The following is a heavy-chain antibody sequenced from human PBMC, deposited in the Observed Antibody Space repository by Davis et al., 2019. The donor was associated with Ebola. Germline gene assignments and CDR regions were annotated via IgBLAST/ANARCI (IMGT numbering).Heavy chain of an antibody. CDR2: ITDSGTGT. CDR3: ARSTVVTPQCDY. J-gene: IGHJ4*02. CDR1: GFSFSGYP. Sequence: PGGSLRLSCAASGFSFSGYPMNWVRQAPGKGLEWISHITDSGTGTYYADSVKGRFTISRDTGKNSLFLQMNSLRAEDTAVYYCARSTVVTPQCDYWGQGTLVTVSS. V-gene: IGHV3-48*01. D-gene: IGHD4-23*01.